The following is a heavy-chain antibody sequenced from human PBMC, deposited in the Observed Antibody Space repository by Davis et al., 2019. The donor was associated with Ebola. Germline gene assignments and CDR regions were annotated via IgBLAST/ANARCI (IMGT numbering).Heavy chain of an antibody. D-gene: IGHD2-15*01. V-gene: IGHV3-49*04. CDR1: GFTFGDYA. Sequence: PGGSLRLSCTASGFTFGDYAMSWVRQAPGKGLEWVGFIRSKAYGGTTEYAASVKGRFTSSRDDSKSIAYLQMNRLRTEDTAVYYCTRVVVGATDYWGQGTLVTVSS. CDR2: IRSKAYGGTT. CDR3: TRVVVGATDY. J-gene: IGHJ4*02.